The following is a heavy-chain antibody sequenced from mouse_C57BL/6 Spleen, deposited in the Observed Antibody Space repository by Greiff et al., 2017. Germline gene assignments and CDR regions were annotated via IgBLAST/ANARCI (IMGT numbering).Heavy chain of an antibody. CDR1: GYTFTDYY. CDR3: ARVTTGYFDV. D-gene: IGHD2-2*01. CDR2: IYPGSGNT. J-gene: IGHJ1*03. V-gene: IGHV1-76*01. Sequence: QVQLQQSGAELVRPGASVKLSCKASGYTFTDYYINWVKQRPGQGLEWIARIYPGSGNTYYNEKFKGKATLTAEKSSSTAYMQLSSLTSEDSAVYFCARVTTGYFDVWGTGTTVTVSS.